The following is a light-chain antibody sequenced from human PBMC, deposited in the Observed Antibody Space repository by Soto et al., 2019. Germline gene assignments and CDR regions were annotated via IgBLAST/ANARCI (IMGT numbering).Light chain of an antibody. CDR3: QTYDGSLSDYV. V-gene: IGLV1-40*01. J-gene: IGLJ1*01. Sequence: QCVLKQPPSVSGAAGQTVTISCTGSSSNIGAGFKVHWYQQLPETAPTLLIFNNYNRPSGVSDRFSGSNSGTSASLAITGLQASDEADYYCQTYDGSLSDYVFGTGTKVTVL. CDR1: SSNIGAGFK. CDR2: NNY.